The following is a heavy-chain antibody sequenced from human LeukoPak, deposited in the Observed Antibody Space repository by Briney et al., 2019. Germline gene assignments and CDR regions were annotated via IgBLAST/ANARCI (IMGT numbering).Heavy chain of an antibody. CDR1: GGSFSGYY. J-gene: IGHJ4*02. D-gene: IGHD3-22*01. Sequence: SETLSLTCAVYGGSFSGYYWSWIRQPPGKGLEWIGEINHSGSTSYNPSLKSRVTISVDTSKNQFSLKLSSVTAADTAVYYCARGPDSSGYYARVFDYWGQGTLVTVSS. CDR2: INHSGST. CDR3: ARGPDSSGYYARVFDY. V-gene: IGHV4-34*01.